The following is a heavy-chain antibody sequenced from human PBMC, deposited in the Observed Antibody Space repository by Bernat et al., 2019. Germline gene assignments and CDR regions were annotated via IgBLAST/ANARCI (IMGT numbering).Heavy chain of an antibody. V-gene: IGHV1-3*01. CDR1: GYTFTSYA. J-gene: IGHJ4*02. D-gene: IGHD6-13*01. CDR3: ARDLAAAGYDY. Sequence: QVQLVQSGAEVKKPGASVKVSCKASGYTFTSYAMHWVRQAPGQRLEWMGWINAGNGNTKYSQKFQGRVTITRDTSTSTAYMELSSLRSEDTAVYYCARDLAAAGYDYWGQGTLVTVSS. CDR2: INAGNGNT.